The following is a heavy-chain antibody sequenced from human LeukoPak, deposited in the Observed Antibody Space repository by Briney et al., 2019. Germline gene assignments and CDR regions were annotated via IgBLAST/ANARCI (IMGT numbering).Heavy chain of an antibody. CDR3: ARGGWSGYSTTYYYYYMDV. CDR2: IYHSGST. D-gene: IGHD3-3*01. J-gene: IGHJ6*03. Sequence: SETLSLTCTVSGYSISSGYYWGWIRQPPGKGLEWIGSIYHSGSTYYNPSLKSRVTISVDTSKNQFSLKLSSVTAADTAVYYCARGGWSGYSTTYYYYYMDVWGKGTTVTVSS. V-gene: IGHV4-38-2*02. CDR1: GYSISSGYY.